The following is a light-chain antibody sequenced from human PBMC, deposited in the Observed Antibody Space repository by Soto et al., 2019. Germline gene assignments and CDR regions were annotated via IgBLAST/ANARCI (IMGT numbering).Light chain of an antibody. J-gene: IGKJ3*01. Sequence: DIVMTQSPDSLAVSLGERATINCKSSQSVLYSSNNKNYLAWYQQKPGQPPKLLIYWASTRESGVPDRFSGSGSGTDFTLTISSLQAEDVAVYYCQQYYSTPLTFGPGTRVASK. CDR2: WAS. CDR3: QQYYSTPLT. V-gene: IGKV4-1*01. CDR1: QSVLYSSNNKNY.